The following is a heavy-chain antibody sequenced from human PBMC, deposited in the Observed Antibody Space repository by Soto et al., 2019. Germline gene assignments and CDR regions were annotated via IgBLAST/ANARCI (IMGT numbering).Heavy chain of an antibody. CDR2: ITTSGGNT. CDR1: GFTFSTYA. J-gene: IGHJ6*03. Sequence: EVQLLESGGGLVQPAGSLRLSCAASGFTFSTYAMSWVRQAPGKGLEWVSTITTSGGNTYYADSVQGRFTISRDNSKNTLYLQMNSLRAEDTAVYYCAGRYCTNGVCYTNYYYYIDVWGKGTTVTVSS. D-gene: IGHD2-8*01. V-gene: IGHV3-23*01. CDR3: AGRYCTNGVCYTNYYYYIDV.